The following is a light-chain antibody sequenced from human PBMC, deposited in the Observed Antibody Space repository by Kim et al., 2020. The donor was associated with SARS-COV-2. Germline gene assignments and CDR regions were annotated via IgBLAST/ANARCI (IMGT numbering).Light chain of an antibody. CDR2: ENK. J-gene: IGLJ3*02. Sequence: QSVLTQPPSVSGAPGQRVAISCTGTSSNIGGGYDVHWYQQLPSTAPKLLIHENKNRPSGVPERFSGSKSGSSASLAITGLQVEDEADYYCQSYDNILDSWVFGGGTQLTVL. CDR1: SSNIGGGYD. V-gene: IGLV1-40*01. CDR3: QSYDNILDSWV.